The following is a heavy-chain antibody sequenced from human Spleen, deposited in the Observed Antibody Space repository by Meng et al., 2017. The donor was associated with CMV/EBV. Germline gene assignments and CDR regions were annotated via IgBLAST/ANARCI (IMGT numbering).Heavy chain of an antibody. J-gene: IGHJ4*01. CDR2: INPSSGTI. D-gene: IGHD3-3*02. Sequence: ASVKVSCKASGYTFTSYDISWVRQAPGQGLEWMGIINPSSGTIHYAQKFQGRVTMTTDTSTSTLNMELSSLRSEDTAVYFCARDVIYGGGFFDYWGQGTLVTVSS. CDR1: GYTFTSYD. CDR3: ARDVIYGGGFFDY. V-gene: IGHV1-46*01.